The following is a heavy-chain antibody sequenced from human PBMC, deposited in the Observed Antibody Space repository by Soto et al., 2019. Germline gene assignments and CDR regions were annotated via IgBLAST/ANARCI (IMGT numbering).Heavy chain of an antibody. CDR3: AKELKAYYVMDV. Sequence: GGSLRLSCAASGFTFSSYAMSWVRQAPGKGLEWVSAISRSGGSTYYANSVKGRFTISRDNSKNTLYLQMNSLRAEDTAVYYCAKELKAYYVMDVWAQGITVTFTS. CDR1: GFTFSSYA. CDR2: ISRSGGST. J-gene: IGHJ6*02. V-gene: IGHV3-23*01.